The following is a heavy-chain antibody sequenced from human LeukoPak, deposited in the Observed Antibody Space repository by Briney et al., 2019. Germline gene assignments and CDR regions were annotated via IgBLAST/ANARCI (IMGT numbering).Heavy chain of an antibody. Sequence: GGSLRLSCAASGFTFSSYSMKWVRQAPGKGLEWVSYISSSSSTIYYADSVKGRFTVSRDNSKNTLYLQMNSLRAEDTAVYYCAKDWHLETYYYDSSGSPFDYWGQGTLVTVSS. J-gene: IGHJ4*02. CDR1: GFTFSSYS. D-gene: IGHD3-22*01. V-gene: IGHV3-48*01. CDR2: ISSSSSTI. CDR3: AKDWHLETYYYDSSGSPFDY.